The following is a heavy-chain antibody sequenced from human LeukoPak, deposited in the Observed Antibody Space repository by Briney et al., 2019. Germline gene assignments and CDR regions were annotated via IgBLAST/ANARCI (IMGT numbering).Heavy chain of an antibody. CDR1: GFTFSRSG. Sequence: PGGSLRLSCAASGFTFSRSGMHWVRQAPGKGLEWVAVIWYDGSYSYYADSVKGRFTISRDNSKNTLYLEMNSLRAEDTAVYYCARSASSSWAYFDYWGQGTLVTVSS. J-gene: IGHJ4*02. D-gene: IGHD6-13*01. CDR2: IWYDGSYS. CDR3: ARSASSSWAYFDY. V-gene: IGHV3-33*01.